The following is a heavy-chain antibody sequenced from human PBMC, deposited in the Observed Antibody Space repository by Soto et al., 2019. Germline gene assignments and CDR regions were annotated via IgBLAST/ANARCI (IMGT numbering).Heavy chain of an antibody. Sequence: PGGSLRLSCAASGFTFSSYGMHWVRQAPGKGLEWVAVIWYDGSNKYYADSVKGRFTISRDNSKNTLYLQMNSLRAEDTAVYYCARDRGLRFLEWTLYGMDVRGQVTTVTVSS. V-gene: IGHV3-33*01. J-gene: IGHJ6*02. D-gene: IGHD3-3*01. CDR1: GFTFSSYG. CDR2: IWYDGSNK. CDR3: ARDRGLRFLEWTLYGMDV.